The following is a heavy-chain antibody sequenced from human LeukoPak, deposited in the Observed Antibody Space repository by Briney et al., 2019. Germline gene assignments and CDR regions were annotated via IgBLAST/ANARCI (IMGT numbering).Heavy chain of an antibody. D-gene: IGHD2-2*01. CDR3: AKDWDERDCSSTSCFNDAFDI. CDR2: ISGSGGST. Sequence: PGGSLRLSCAASGFTFSSYAMSWVRQAPGKGLEWVSAISGSGGSTLYADSVKGRFTISRDNSKNTLYLQMNSLRAEDTAVYYCAKDWDERDCSSTSCFNDAFDIWGQGTMVTVSS. V-gene: IGHV3-23*01. J-gene: IGHJ3*02. CDR1: GFTFSSYA.